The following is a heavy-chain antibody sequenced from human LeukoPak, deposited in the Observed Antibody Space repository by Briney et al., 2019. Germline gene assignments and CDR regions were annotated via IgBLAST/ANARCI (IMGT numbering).Heavy chain of an antibody. J-gene: IGHJ6*03. Sequence: SETLSLTCTVSGHSISTGFYWGWIRQPPGKGLEWIGSIFHNGHTYYNPSLKSRVTISVDTSKNQFSLRLSSVTAADTAVYYCARDWGVSARPGYMDVWGKGTTVTVSS. D-gene: IGHD6-6*01. CDR2: IFHNGHT. CDR1: GHSISTGFY. CDR3: ARDWGVSARPGYMDV. V-gene: IGHV4-38-2*02.